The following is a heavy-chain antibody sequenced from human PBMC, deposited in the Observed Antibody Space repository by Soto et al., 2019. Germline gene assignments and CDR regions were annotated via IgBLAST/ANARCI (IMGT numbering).Heavy chain of an antibody. CDR2: IIPIYGTA. D-gene: IGHD3-10*01. CDR3: ARDVPKGYSYGLQWSDP. CDR1: GGNFTSYV. Sequence: QVQLVQSGAEVKKPGSSVKVSCKASGGNFTSYVISWVRQAPGQGLEWMGNIIPIYGTAKDLQKFRCRVTITAVESTSTVFMELRRPKSQDTAVYYWARDVPKGYSYGLQWSDPWGQGTLVTVSS. J-gene: IGHJ5*02. V-gene: IGHV1-69*18.